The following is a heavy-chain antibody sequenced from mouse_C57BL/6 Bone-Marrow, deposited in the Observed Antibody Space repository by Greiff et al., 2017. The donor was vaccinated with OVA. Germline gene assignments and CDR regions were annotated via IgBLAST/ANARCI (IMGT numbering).Heavy chain of an antibody. CDR1: GYTFTSYW. J-gene: IGHJ3*01. Sequence: VQLHQPGAELVKPGASVKLSCKASGYTFTSYWMHWVKQRPGQGLEWIGMIHPNSGSTNYNEKFKSKATLTVDKSSSTAYMQLSSLTSEDSAVYYCARSRSKSAWFAYWGQGTLVTVSA. CDR3: ARSRSKSAWFAY. D-gene: IGHD2-5*01. V-gene: IGHV1-64*01. CDR2: IHPNSGST.